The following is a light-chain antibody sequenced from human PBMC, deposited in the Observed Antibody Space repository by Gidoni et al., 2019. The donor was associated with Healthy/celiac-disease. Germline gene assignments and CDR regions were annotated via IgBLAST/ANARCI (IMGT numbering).Light chain of an antibody. CDR1: QSPLHSNGYNY. CDR2: LGS. J-gene: IGKJ1*01. Sequence: DIVMNQFPLSLPVTPGEPASISCRSSQSPLHSNGYNYLDWYLQKPGQSPQLLIYLGSNRASGVPDRFSGSGSGTDFTLKISRVEAEDVGVYYCMQALQTPWTFGQGTKVEIK. CDR3: MQALQTPWT. V-gene: IGKV2-28*01.